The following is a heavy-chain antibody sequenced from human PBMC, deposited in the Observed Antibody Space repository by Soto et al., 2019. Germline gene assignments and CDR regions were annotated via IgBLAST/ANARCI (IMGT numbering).Heavy chain of an antibody. CDR3: ATVATTARFFDV. D-gene: IGHD1-1*01. CDR1: GGTFSTYD. Sequence: QVQLVQSGAEVKKPGSSVNVSCKASGGTFSTYDVSWVRQAPGQGLEWMGGINPIFGTPNYARNFQGRITITADRSTSTGYMELSSLRSEDTAFYYCATVATTARFFDVWGRGTLITVSS. CDR2: INPIFGTP. V-gene: IGHV1-69*06. J-gene: IGHJ2*01.